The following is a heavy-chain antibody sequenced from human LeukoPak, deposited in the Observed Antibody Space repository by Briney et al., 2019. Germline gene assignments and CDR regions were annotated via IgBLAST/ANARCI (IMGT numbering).Heavy chain of an antibody. CDR2: MNPNSGNT. J-gene: IGHJ6*03. Sequence: GASVKVSCKASGYTFTSYDINWVRQATGRGLEWMGWMNPNSGNTGYAQKFQGRVTMTRNTSISTAYMELSSLRSEDTAVYYCARGRVACSSSWDPHYGYYYYMDVWGKGTTVTVSS. CDR3: ARGRVACSSSWDPHYGYYYYMDV. V-gene: IGHV1-8*01. D-gene: IGHD6-13*01. CDR1: GYTFTSYD.